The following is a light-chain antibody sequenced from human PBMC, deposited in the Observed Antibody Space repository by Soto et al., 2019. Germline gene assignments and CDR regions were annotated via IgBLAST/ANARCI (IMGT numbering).Light chain of an antibody. CDR2: GAS. Sequence: IVLTHSPDTVSFSPGERATLSCRASQSVSSSSLAWYQQKRGQAPRLLIHGASSRATGFPARFSGSGSGTDFTLTINYLEPEDFAVYFCQQRSSWPLTFGGGTKVDIK. J-gene: IGKJ4*01. V-gene: IGKV3D-20*02. CDR1: QSVSSSS. CDR3: QQRSSWPLT.